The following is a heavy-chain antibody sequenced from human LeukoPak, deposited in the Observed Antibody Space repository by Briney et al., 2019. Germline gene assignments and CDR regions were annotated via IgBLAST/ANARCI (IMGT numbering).Heavy chain of an antibody. CDR2: IYYSGST. J-gene: IGHJ3*02. CDR1: GGSVSSYY. D-gene: IGHD3-22*01. V-gene: IGHV4-59*02. CDR3: AREYYYDSSGYYPPHAFDI. Sequence: SETLSLTCTVSGGSVSSYYWSWIRQPPGKGLEWIGYIYYSGSTNYNPSLKSRVTISVDTSKKQFSLKLSSVTAADTAVYYCAREYYYDSSGYYPPHAFDIWGQGTMVTVSS.